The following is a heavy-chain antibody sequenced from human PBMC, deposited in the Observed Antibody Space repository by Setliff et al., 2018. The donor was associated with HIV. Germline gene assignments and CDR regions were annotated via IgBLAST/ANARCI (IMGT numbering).Heavy chain of an antibody. CDR1: GYSFTSYW. D-gene: IGHD6-19*01. V-gene: IGHV1-3*01. J-gene: IGHJ4*02. CDR3: ARGSCSGCYLSDY. CDR2: INAGDDNT. Sequence: GESLKISCKGSGYSFTSYWIGWVRQAPGQRLEWMGYINAGDDNTRSSEKFQGRVTITRDTSANTAYMELSSLRSEDTAVYYCARGSCSGCYLSDYWGLGTLVTVSS.